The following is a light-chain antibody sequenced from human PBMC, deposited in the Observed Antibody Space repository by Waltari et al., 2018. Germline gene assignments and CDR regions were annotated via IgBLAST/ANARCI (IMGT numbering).Light chain of an antibody. CDR3: QQYGSSVMYT. J-gene: IGKJ2*01. Sequence: RASHSLTKKYLAWYQQKPGQAPRLLIYGASNRAAGIPDRFSVSGSGTDFTLTISRLEPEDFAVYYCQQYGSSVMYTFGQGTKLEIK. V-gene: IGKV3-20*01. CDR1: HSLTKKY. CDR2: GAS.